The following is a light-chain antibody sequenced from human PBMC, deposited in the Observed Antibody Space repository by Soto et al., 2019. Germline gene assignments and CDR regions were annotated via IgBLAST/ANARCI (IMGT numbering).Light chain of an antibody. CDR3: QQRSNWPPLT. CDR2: DSS. CDR1: QSISKY. V-gene: IGKV3-11*01. Sequence: EIVLTQSPATLSLSPGERATLSCRASQSISKYLAWYQQKPGQAPRLLIYDSSNRATAIPARFSGSGSGTDFTLTISSLEPEDFAVYSCQQRSNWPPLTFGGGTK. J-gene: IGKJ4*01.